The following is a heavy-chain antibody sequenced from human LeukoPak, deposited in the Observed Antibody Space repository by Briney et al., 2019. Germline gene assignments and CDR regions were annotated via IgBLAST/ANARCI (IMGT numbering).Heavy chain of an antibody. CDR1: GGSISSSSYY. D-gene: IGHD2-8*02. J-gene: IGHJ2*01. V-gene: IGHV4-39*01. CDR2: IYYSGST. Sequence: SETLSLTCTVSGGSISSSSYYWGWIRQPPGKGLEWIGSIYYSGSTYYNPSLKSRVTISVYTSHNQFSMKLRSGTGADPAFLCCARHKGWGMVLFWYSDLWGRGTLVTVSS. CDR3: ARHKGWGMVLFWYSDL.